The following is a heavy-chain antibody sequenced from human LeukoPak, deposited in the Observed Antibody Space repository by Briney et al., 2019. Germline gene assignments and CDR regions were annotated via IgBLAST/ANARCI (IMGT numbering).Heavy chain of an antibody. V-gene: IGHV3-53*01. Sequence: PGGSLRLSCAASGFTASSNYMSWVRQAPGKGLEWVSAIYSGGSTYYADSVKGRFTISRDNSKNTLSLQMNSLRAEDTAIYYCAKAARLLSDYYYYMDVWGKGTTVTVSS. CDR3: AKAARLLSDYYYYMDV. CDR2: IYSGGST. J-gene: IGHJ6*03. CDR1: GFTASSNY. D-gene: IGHD2-2*01.